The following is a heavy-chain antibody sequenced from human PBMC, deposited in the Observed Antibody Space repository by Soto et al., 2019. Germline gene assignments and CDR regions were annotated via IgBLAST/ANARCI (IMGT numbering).Heavy chain of an antibody. CDR2: ISTSGGT. CDR3: AKDYSRLADY. V-gene: IGHV3-23*01. D-gene: IGHD4-4*01. Sequence: EVQLLESGGGLLQPGGSLRLSCAASGFTFGSYAMTWVRQAPGKGLEWVSAISTSGGTYYADSVKGRFTISRDNSRNTLYLQMSSLRAEDTAVYYCAKDYSRLADYWGQGTLVTVSS. CDR1: GFTFGSYA. J-gene: IGHJ4*02.